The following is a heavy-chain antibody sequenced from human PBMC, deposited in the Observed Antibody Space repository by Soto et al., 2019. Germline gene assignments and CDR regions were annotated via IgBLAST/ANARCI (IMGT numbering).Heavy chain of an antibody. V-gene: IGHV5-51*01. D-gene: IGHD1-1*01. CDR3: ARQLDRYKRPPNHYSGRDV. Sequence: LKISCKDSGYSFTSYWNGWVRQMPGKGLEWMGIIYPGDSDTRYSPSFQGQVTISADKSISTAYLPWSSLKASDTAMYYCARQLDRYKRPPNHYSGRDVCCQGTTVIV. CDR2: IYPGDSDT. CDR1: GYSFTSYW. J-gene: IGHJ6*02.